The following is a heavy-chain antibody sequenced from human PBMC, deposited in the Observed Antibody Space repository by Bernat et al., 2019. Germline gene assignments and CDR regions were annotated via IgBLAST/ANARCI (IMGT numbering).Heavy chain of an antibody. CDR2: ISYDGSNK. CDR1: GFTFNSYA. Sequence: QVQLVESGGGVVQPGRSPRLSCAASGFTFNSYAMHWVRQAPGKGLEWVAAISYDGSNKYYADSVKGRFTISRDNSKNTLYLQMNSLRADDTAVYYCARDPLSWGQGTLVTVSS. CDR3: ARDPLS. J-gene: IGHJ4*02. V-gene: IGHV3-30-3*01.